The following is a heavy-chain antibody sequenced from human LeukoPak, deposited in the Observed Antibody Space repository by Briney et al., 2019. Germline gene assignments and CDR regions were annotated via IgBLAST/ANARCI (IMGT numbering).Heavy chain of an antibody. CDR2: IHPSGST. Sequence: SETLSLTRTVSGASISEYYWTWIRQPPGKGLEWLGHIHPSGSTYSNPSLRSRVTVSVDTPKNQFSLTLSSVTAADTAMYFCARGLDTAKVGYWGQGTLVTVSS. CDR1: GASISEYY. V-gene: IGHV4-4*08. J-gene: IGHJ4*02. D-gene: IGHD5-18*01. CDR3: ARGLDTAKVGY.